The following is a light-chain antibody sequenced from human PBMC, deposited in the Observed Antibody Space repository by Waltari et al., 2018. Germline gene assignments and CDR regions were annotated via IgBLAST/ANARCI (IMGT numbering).Light chain of an antibody. J-gene: IGKJ1*01. Sequence: DIQMTQSPSSLSASVGDRLPITCRASQSISSYLNWYQQKPGKAPKLLIYAASSLQSGVPSRFSGSGSGTDFTLTISSLQPEDFATYYCQQSYSTRWTFGQGTKVEIK. V-gene: IGKV1-39*01. CDR1: QSISSY. CDR2: AAS. CDR3: QQSYSTRWT.